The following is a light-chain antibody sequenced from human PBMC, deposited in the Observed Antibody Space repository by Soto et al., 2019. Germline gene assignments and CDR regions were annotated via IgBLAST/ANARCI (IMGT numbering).Light chain of an antibody. CDR2: GAS. V-gene: IGKV3-15*01. CDR3: QQYNNWPWT. Sequence: EIVMTQSPATLSVSPGGRATLSCRASQSISDTLAWYQQKPGQAPRLLIHGASTRAPGFPARFSVSGSGTDFTPTISSLQSEDFAVYYCQQYNNWPWTFGQGTKVEIK. J-gene: IGKJ1*01. CDR1: QSISDT.